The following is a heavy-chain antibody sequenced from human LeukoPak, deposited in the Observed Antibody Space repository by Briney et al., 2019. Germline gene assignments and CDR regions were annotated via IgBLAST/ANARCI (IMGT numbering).Heavy chain of an antibody. D-gene: IGHD2-21*01. Sequence: SGGSLRLSXAASGFTFSNAWMSWVRQAPGKGLEWVGRIKSKTDGGTTDYAAPVKGRFTISRDDSKNTLYLQMNSLKTEDTAVYYCTTGQVMIAIFSGNWFDPWGQGTLVTVSS. CDR1: GFTFSNAW. J-gene: IGHJ5*02. V-gene: IGHV3-15*01. CDR2: IKSKTDGGTT. CDR3: TTGQVMIAIFSGNWFDP.